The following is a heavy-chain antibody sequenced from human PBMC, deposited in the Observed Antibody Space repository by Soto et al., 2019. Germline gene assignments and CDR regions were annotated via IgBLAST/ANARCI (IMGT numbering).Heavy chain of an antibody. Sequence: GGSLRLSCAASGFTFNNHAMHWVRQAPGKGLEWVAVVSYDGSSQSYPESVKGRFTISRDNSKNTVYLQMNSLKADDTATYYCAREKASQSLASFDLWGQGALVTVSS. J-gene: IGHJ5*02. CDR3: AREKASQSLASFDL. CDR1: GFTFNNHA. D-gene: IGHD6-19*01. V-gene: IGHV3-30-3*01. CDR2: VSYDGSSQ.